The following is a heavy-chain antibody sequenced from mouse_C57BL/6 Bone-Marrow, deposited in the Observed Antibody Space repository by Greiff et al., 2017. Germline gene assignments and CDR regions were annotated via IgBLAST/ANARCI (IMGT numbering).Heavy chain of an antibody. V-gene: IGHV6-3*01. J-gene: IGHJ4*01. CDR2: IRLNSDNYAS. CDR1: GFTFSNYW. CDR3: TTTVDYAMDY. D-gene: IGHD1-1*01. Sequence: EVQLVESGGGLVQPGGSMKLSCVASGFTFSNYWMHWVRQSPEKGLEWVAQIRLNSDNYASHSAVSVKGRFTISRDDSKSSDYLQMNNLSAEDTVIYYCTTTVDYAMDYWGQGTSVTVSS.